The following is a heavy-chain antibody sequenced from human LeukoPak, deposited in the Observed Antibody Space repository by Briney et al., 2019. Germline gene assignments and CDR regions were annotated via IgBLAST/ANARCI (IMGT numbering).Heavy chain of an antibody. J-gene: IGHJ4*02. Sequence: SETLSLTCAVYGGSFSGYYWSWIRQPPGKGLEWIGEINHSGSTNYNPSLKSRVTISVDTSKNQFSVKLSSVIAADTAVYYCARHGGIYSYGLWGQGTLVTVSS. CDR2: INHSGST. CDR3: ARHGGIYSYGL. CDR1: GGSFSGYY. D-gene: IGHD5-18*01. V-gene: IGHV4-34*01.